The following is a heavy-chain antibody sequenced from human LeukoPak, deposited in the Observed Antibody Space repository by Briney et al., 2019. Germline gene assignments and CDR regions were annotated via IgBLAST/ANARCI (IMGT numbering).Heavy chain of an antibody. CDR2: IYYSGST. D-gene: IGHD3/OR15-3a*01. J-gene: IGHJ3*02. CDR3: ARPGLEYAFDI. CDR1: GGSISSYY. V-gene: IGHV4-59*08. Sequence: SETLSLTCTVSGGSISSYYWSWIRQPPGKGLEWIGYIYYSGSTNYNPSLKSRVTISVDTSKNQFSLKLSSVTAADTAVYYCARPGLEYAFDIWGQGAMVTVSS.